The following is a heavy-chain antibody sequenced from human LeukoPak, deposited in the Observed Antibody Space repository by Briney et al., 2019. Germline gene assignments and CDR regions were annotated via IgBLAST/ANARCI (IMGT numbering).Heavy chain of an antibody. CDR2: IYHSGST. J-gene: IGHJ3*02. CDR3: VSPPVRIQPAAQNDAFDI. V-gene: IGHV4-38-2*01. Sequence: SETLSLTCAVSGYSISSGYYWGWIRQPPGKGLEWIGSIYHSGSTYYNPSLKSRVTISVDTSKNQFSLKLSSVTAADTAVYYCVSPPVRIQPAAQNDAFDIWGQGTMVTASS. CDR1: GYSISSGYY. D-gene: IGHD2-2*01.